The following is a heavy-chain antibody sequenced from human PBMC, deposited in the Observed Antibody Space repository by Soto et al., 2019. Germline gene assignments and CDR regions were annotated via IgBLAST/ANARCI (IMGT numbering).Heavy chain of an antibody. V-gene: IGHV4-39*01. CDR1: GPSISSSSYY. D-gene: IGHD6-13*01. CDR2: IYYSGST. J-gene: IGHJ6*02. Sequence: SETLSLTCTVSGPSISSSSYYWGWFLQPPGKGLEWIGSIYYSGSTYYNPSLKSRVTISVDTSKNQFSLKLSSVTAEDTAVYYCAKVLWGAAAGFNYYYGMDVWGQGTTVTVSS. CDR3: AKVLWGAAAGFNYYYGMDV.